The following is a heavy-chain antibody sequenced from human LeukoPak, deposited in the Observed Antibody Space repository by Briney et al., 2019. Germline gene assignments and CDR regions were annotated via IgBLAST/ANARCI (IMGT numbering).Heavy chain of an antibody. CDR3: AKHNGDSCYSPSDY. V-gene: IGHV3-23*01. CDR1: GFTFSGYA. CDR2: ISGSGGST. D-gene: IGHD2-15*01. Sequence: PGRSLRLSCAASGFTFSGYAMHWVRQAPGKGLEWVSAISGSGGSTYYADSVKGRFTISRDNSKNTLYLQMNSLRAEDTAVYYCAKHNGDSCYSPSDYWGQGALVTVSS. J-gene: IGHJ4*02.